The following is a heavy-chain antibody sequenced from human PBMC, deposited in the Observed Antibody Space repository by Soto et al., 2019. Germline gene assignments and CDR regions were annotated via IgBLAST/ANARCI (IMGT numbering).Heavy chain of an antibody. Sequence: GGSLRLSCRASGFTFSSYWMSWARQAPGKGLEWVANIKPDGSEKYYVDSVKGRFTVSRDNAKNSLYLQMDSLRGEDTAVYYCARVDSSLARYGMDVWGQGTTVTVSS. V-gene: IGHV3-7*01. J-gene: IGHJ6*02. CDR3: ARVDSSLARYGMDV. D-gene: IGHD5-18*01. CDR1: GFTFSSYW. CDR2: IKPDGSEK.